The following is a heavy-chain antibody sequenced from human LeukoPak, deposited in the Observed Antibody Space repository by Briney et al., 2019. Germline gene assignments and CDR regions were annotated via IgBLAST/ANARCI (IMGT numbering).Heavy chain of an antibody. D-gene: IGHD3-22*01. CDR2: ISWDGDNT. Sequence: SGGSLRLSCAASGFTFDDNAMLWVRQGPGKGLEWVALISWDGDNTYYSDSVKGRFTISRDNSKDSVYLQMNSLRVDDTALYFCARDYTADSNGYFDYWGQGTLVTVSS. CDR3: ARDYTADSNGYFDY. J-gene: IGHJ4*02. CDR1: GFTFDDNA. V-gene: IGHV3-43D*04.